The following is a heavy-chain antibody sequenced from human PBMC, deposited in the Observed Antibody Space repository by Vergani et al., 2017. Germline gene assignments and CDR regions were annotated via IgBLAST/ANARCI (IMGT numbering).Heavy chain of an antibody. CDR1: GFTLSEYD. V-gene: IGHV3-30*02. CDR2: IQFDGSNQ. Sequence: QVQLVESGGGVVQRGGSLRLSCATSGFTLSEYDMQWIRQGPGKGLEFVAFIQFDGSNQYYADSVKGRFTLSRDFSKNTLYLQMNSLRTDDTATYYCAKHFRGWGIDYWCQGTQVIVSS. J-gene: IGHJ4*02. D-gene: IGHD3-16*01. CDR3: AKHFRGWGIDY.